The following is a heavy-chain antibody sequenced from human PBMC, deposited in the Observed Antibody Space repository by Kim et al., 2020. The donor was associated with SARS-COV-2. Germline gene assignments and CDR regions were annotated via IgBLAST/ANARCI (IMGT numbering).Heavy chain of an antibody. CDR3: TTAPRGYYDSTDY. V-gene: IGHV3-15*01. D-gene: IGHD3-22*01. J-gene: IGHJ4*02. Sequence: YAAPVKGRFTISRDDSKNTLYLQMNSLKTEDTAVYYCTTAPRGYYDSTDYWGQGTLVTVSS.